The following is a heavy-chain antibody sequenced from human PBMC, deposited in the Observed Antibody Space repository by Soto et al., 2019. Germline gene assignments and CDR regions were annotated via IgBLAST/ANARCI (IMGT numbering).Heavy chain of an antibody. V-gene: IGHV4-61*01. D-gene: IGHD6-13*01. CDR1: GGSVSSGSYY. CDR2: IYYSGST. J-gene: IGHJ6*02. Sequence: SETLSLTCTVSGGSVSSGSYYWSWIRQPPGKGLEWIGYIYYSGSTNYNPSLKSRVTIPVDTSKNQFSLKLSSVTAADTAVYYCARDRGIAAAGRGYYYYGMDVWGQGTTVTVSS. CDR3: ARDRGIAAAGRGYYYYGMDV.